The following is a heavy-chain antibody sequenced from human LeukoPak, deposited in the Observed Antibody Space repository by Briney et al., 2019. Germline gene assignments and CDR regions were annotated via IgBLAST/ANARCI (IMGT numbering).Heavy chain of an antibody. CDR3: ARDGSGYGGYFDL. J-gene: IGHJ4*02. CDR2: IYSGGTT. D-gene: IGHD5-12*01. CDR1: AFNVSNNY. Sequence: GGSLRLTCAASAFNVSNNYMSWVRQAPGKGLEWVSVIYSGGTTYYADSVKGRFTISRDNSKNTLYLQMNSLRAEDTAVYYCARDGSGYGGYFDLWGQGTLVTVSS. V-gene: IGHV3-53*01.